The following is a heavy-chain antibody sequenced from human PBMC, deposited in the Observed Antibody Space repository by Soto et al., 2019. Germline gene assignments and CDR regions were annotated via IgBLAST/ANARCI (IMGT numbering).Heavy chain of an antibody. CDR1: GGAISSHY. CDR2: VFYTGST. J-gene: IGHJ5*01. CDR3: ARDDGDYLALRWFDS. D-gene: IGHD4-17*01. V-gene: IGHV4-59*11. Sequence: KSSETLSLTCTVSGGAISSHYWSWIRQAPGKGLEWIGFVFYTGSTKYNPSLKSRATISLDTSKNQFSLKLRSVTAADTAVYFCARDDGDYLALRWFDSWGQGTLVTVSS.